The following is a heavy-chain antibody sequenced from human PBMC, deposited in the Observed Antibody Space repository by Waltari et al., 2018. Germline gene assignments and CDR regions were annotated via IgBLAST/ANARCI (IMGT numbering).Heavy chain of an antibody. CDR2: IHHSGRT. V-gene: IGHV4-4*02. CDR1: GASIRGGDW. Sequence: QVHLPESGPGLVRPSETPSLTCHVSGASIRGGDWGIWVRQSTGKRLESIGEIHHSGRTNSTPSLKNRLTLSVDESRNQFFLKITSVTAADTALYFCARANGGLIGSWGQGIVVTVSS. D-gene: IGHD3-16*01. CDR3: ARANGGLIGS. J-gene: IGHJ5*02.